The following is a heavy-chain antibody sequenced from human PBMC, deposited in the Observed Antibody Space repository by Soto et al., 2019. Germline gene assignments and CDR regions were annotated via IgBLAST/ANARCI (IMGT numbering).Heavy chain of an antibody. D-gene: IGHD3-3*01. Sequence: SVKVSCKASGGTFSSYAISWVRQAPGQGLEWMGGIIPIFGTANYAQKFQGRVTITADKSTSTAYMELSSLRSEDTAVYYCARSRSGYYPTNWFDPWGQGTLVTVSS. V-gene: IGHV1-69*06. CDR2: IIPIFGTA. J-gene: IGHJ5*02. CDR1: GGTFSSYA. CDR3: ARSRSGYYPTNWFDP.